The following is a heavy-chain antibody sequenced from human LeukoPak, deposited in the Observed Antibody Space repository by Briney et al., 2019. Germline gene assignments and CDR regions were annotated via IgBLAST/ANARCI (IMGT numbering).Heavy chain of an antibody. J-gene: IGHJ4*02. CDR2: ISTYNGNT. CDR1: GYTFTRYG. V-gene: IGHV1-18*01. Sequence: VASVKVSCKASGYTFTRYGISWVRQAPGQGLEWMGWISTYNGNTNYAQKFQGRVTMTTDTSTSTAYMDLRSLRSDDTAVYYCARGMVPQSFNYWGQGTLVTVSS. CDR3: ARGMVPQSFNY. D-gene: IGHD6-13*01.